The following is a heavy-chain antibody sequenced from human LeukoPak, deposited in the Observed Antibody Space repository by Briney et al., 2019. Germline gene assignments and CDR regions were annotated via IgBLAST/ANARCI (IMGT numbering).Heavy chain of an antibody. Sequence: GGSLRLSCAASGFTFSSYWMSWVRQAPGKGLKGVANIKQDGSEKYYVDSVKGRFTISRDNAKNSLYLQMNSLRAEDTAVYYCARDSDYYDSSGSDYWGQGTLVTVSS. V-gene: IGHV3-7*01. D-gene: IGHD3-22*01. J-gene: IGHJ4*02. CDR1: GFTFSSYW. CDR2: IKQDGSEK. CDR3: ARDSDYYDSSGSDY.